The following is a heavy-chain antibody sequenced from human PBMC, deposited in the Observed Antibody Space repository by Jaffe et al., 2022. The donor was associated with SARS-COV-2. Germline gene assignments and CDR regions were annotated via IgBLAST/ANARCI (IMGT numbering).Heavy chain of an antibody. V-gene: IGHV5-51*01. CDR1: GYSFTTYW. CDR2: IYPGDSDT. Sequence: EVQLVQSGAEVKKPGESLKISCEASGYSFTTYWIAWVRQMPGKGLEWMGIIYPGDSDTRYTPSFQGQVTISVDKSISTAFLQWGSLKASDTAIYYCARHVHPRGTFSSGLDVWGGGTAVTVSS. CDR3: ARHVHPRGTFSSGLDV. J-gene: IGHJ6*02. D-gene: IGHD1-1*01.